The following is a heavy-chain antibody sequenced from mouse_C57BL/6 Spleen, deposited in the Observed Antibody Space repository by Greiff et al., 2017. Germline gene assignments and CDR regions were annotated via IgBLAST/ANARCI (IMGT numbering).Heavy chain of an antibody. V-gene: IGHV3-6*01. Sequence: VQLQPSGPCLVKPSQSLSLPCSVTGYSITSGYYWNWIRQFTGNKLEWLGYLSYDGSTNYYPSLKNRISITRDTSKNLFFLKLNSVTTEYTSTYYCARDDGSSWYFNVGGTGATVTVSS. CDR2: LSYDGST. CDR3: ARDDGSSWYFNV. D-gene: IGHD1-3*01. J-gene: IGHJ1*03. CDR1: GYSITSGYY.